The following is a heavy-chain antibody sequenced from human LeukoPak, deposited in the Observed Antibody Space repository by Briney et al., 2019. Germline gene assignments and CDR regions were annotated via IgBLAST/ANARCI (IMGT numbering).Heavy chain of an antibody. CDR1: GGSFSGYH. Sequence: SETLSLTCAVYGGSFSGYHWTWIRQSPGKGLEWIGDINPSGSTYYNPSLKSRLTISVDTSKNQFSLKLSSVTAADTAVYYCARGVLRYFDWLLYYWFDPWGQGTLVTVSS. J-gene: IGHJ5*02. D-gene: IGHD3-9*01. CDR2: INPSGST. V-gene: IGHV4-34*01. CDR3: ARGVLRYFDWLLYYWFDP.